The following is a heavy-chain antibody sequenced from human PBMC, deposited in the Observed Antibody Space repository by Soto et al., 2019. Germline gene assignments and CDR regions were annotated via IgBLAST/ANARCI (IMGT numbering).Heavy chain of an antibody. J-gene: IGHJ4*02. D-gene: IGHD2-8*01. Sequence: KSSETLSLTCTVSGGSISSSSYYWGWIRQPPGKGLEWIGSIYYSGTTNYNPSLASRVTLSVDTSKNQFSLKMTSVTAADRAMYFCARYNSYAIDYWGRGTLVTVSS. CDR3: ARYNSYAIDY. V-gene: IGHV4-39*07. CDR2: IYYSGTT. CDR1: GGSISSSSYY.